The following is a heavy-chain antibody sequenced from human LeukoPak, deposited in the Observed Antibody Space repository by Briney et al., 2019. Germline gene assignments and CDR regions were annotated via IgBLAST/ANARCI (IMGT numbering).Heavy chain of an antibody. CDR1: GGSISSYY. CDR3: ARDSGYYDSSGYYLDAFDI. CDR2: IYYSGST. V-gene: IGHV4-59*12. Sequence: SETLSLTCTVSGGSISSYYWSWIRQPPGKGLEWIGYIYYSGSTNYNPSLKSRVTMSVDTSKNQFSLKLSSVTAADTAVYYCARDSGYYDSSGYYLDAFDIWGQGTMVTVSS. J-gene: IGHJ3*02. D-gene: IGHD3-22*01.